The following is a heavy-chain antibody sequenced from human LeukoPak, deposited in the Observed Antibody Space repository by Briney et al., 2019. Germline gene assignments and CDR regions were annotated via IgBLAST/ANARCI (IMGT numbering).Heavy chain of an antibody. CDR2: ISISSSYI. D-gene: IGHD6-19*01. CDR3: AKDEGGGAVANFDY. V-gene: IGHV3-21*04. Sequence: PGGSLRLSCAASGFTFSSYTMNWVRQAPGKGLEWVSSISISSSYIYYVDSLKGRFTISRDNAKNSLYLQMNSLRAEDTALYYCAKDEGGGAVANFDYWGQGTLVTVSS. CDR1: GFTFSSYT. J-gene: IGHJ4*02.